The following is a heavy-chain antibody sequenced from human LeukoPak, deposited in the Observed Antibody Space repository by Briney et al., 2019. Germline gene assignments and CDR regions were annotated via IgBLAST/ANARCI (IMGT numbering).Heavy chain of an antibody. Sequence: ASVKVSCKAPGYTFTGYYMHWVRQAPGQGLEWMGWINPNSGGTNYAQKFQGRVTMTRDTSISTAYMALSRLTYDDTAVYYCVRGPPEYCSGGSCYSGRNWFDPWGQGTLVTVSS. V-gene: IGHV1-2*02. CDR3: VRGPPEYCSGGSCYSGRNWFDP. CDR1: GYTFTGYY. CDR2: INPNSGGT. J-gene: IGHJ5*02. D-gene: IGHD2-15*01.